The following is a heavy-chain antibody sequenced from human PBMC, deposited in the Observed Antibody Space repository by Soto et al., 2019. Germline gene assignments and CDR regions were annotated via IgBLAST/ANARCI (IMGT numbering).Heavy chain of an antibody. CDR2: INPIDGST. D-gene: IGHD3-10*01. CDR3: ARDPIIHYGSGGNWFDP. J-gene: IGHJ5*02. Sequence: QVQLVQSGAEVKKPGASVKVSCKASQYTFTSYYIHWVRQAPGQGLEWMGRINPIDGSTRYAQKSQGRVTVTRDTSTSTAYMELSSLRSEDTAVYYCARDPIIHYGSGGNWFDPWGQGTLVTVSS. CDR1: QYTFTSYY. V-gene: IGHV1-46*01.